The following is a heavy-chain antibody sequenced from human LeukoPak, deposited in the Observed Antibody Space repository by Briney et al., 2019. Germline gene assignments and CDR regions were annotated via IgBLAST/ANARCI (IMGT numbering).Heavy chain of an antibody. V-gene: IGHV4-59*01. CDR2: IYYSGST. CDR1: GGSISSYY. Sequence: PSETLSLTCTVSGGSISSYYWSWIRQPPGKRREWIGYIYYSGSTNYNPSLKSRVTISVDTSKNQFSLKLSSVTAADTAVYYCARGYPRFCSSTSCSTPSDYSGQGTLVTVSS. J-gene: IGHJ4*02. D-gene: IGHD2-2*02. CDR3: ARGYPRFCSSTSCSTPSDY.